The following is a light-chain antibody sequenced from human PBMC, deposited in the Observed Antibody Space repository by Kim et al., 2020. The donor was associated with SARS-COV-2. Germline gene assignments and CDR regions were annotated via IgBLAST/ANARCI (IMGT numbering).Light chain of an antibody. CDR1: QSVAHR. Sequence: EIVMTQSPATLSLSPGERATLSCRASQSVAHRLAWYQQIPGQPPRLLIYAASTRATGVPDRFSGSGSGTEFTLTISSLQSGDFAVYFCQQYDAWRSFGQGTKLEI. CDR3: QQYDAWRS. CDR2: AAS. J-gene: IGKJ1*01. V-gene: IGKV3-15*01.